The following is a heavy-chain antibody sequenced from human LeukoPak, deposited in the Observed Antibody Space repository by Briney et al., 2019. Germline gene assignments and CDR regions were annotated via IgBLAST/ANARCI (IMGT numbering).Heavy chain of an antibody. D-gene: IGHD3-9*01. Sequence: GASVKVSRNASGYTFTGYYMHWVRQAPGQGLERMGWINPNSGGTNYAQKFQGRGTMTRDTSISTAYMELSRLRCDVTALYYCARSNYILTGYYPGVFDYWGQGTLVTVSS. CDR2: INPNSGGT. CDR1: GYTFTGYY. CDR3: ARSNYILTGYYPGVFDY. V-gene: IGHV1-2*02. J-gene: IGHJ4*02.